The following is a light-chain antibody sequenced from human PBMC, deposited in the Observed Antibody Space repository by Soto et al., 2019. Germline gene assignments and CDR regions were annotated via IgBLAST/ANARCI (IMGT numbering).Light chain of an antibody. V-gene: IGLV2-23*01. J-gene: IGLJ1*01. CDR3: CAYAGGDHLFV. CDR2: EGS. CDR1: SSDIGGFGL. Sequence: QSALAQPASVSGSPGQSITISCTGSSSDIGGFGLVSWYRHHLGEAPELIIFEGSKRPSGVSSRFSGSKSGNTASLTISGLQADDEADYYCCAYAGGDHLFVFGAGTKVTVL.